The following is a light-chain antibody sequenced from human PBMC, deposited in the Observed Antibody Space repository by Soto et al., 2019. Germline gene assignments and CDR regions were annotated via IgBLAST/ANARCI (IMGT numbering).Light chain of an antibody. Sequence: EVVMTQSPATLSVSPGERATLSCRASETVATNLAWYQQKPGQAPRLLMYGASNRATGIPDRFRGSGSGTDFSLIISRLEPEDFAVYYCQQYGSSRTFGQGTKVDIK. CDR3: QQYGSSRT. J-gene: IGKJ1*01. V-gene: IGKV3-20*01. CDR1: ETVATN. CDR2: GAS.